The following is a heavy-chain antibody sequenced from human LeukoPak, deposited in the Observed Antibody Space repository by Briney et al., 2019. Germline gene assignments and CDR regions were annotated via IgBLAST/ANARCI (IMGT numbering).Heavy chain of an antibody. D-gene: IGHD3-22*01. CDR1: GGSFSGYY. J-gene: IGHJ4*02. CDR2: INHSGST. Sequence: RSETLSLTCAVYGGSFSGYYWSWIRQPPGKGLEWIGEINHSGSTNYNPSLKSRVTISVDTSKNQFSLKLSSVTAADTAVYYCARAYYYDSSGYYSTPYYSDYWGQGTLVTVSS. CDR3: ARAYYYDSSGYYSTPYYSDY. V-gene: IGHV4-34*01.